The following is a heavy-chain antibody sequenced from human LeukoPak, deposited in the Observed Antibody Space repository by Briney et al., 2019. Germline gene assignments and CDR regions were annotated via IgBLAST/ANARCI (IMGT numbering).Heavy chain of an antibody. CDR3: AKDIFTGIAAAGIFDY. D-gene: IGHD6-13*01. J-gene: IGHJ4*02. Sequence: GGSLRLSCAASGFTFSNYAMSWVRQAPGKGLEWVSGISWNSGSIGYADSVKGRFTISRDNAKNSLYLQMNSLRAEDTALYYCAKDIFTGIAAAGIFDYWGQGTLVTVSS. V-gene: IGHV3-9*01. CDR1: GFTFSNYA. CDR2: ISWNSGSI.